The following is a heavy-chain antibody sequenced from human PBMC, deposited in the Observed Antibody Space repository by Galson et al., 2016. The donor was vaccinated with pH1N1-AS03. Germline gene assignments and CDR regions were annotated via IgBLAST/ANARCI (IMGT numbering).Heavy chain of an antibody. CDR2: IWYDGTKK. Sequence: SLRLSCATSGFTLINFGVHWVRQAPGKGLEWVAVIWYDGTKKYYADPMKGRFIVSRDNTENTDYLEMNNLRAEDTAVYYCAREDPKFAPLDYWGQGTLVIVSS. V-gene: IGHV3-33*01. CDR1: GFTLINFG. CDR3: AREDPKFAPLDY. J-gene: IGHJ4*02.